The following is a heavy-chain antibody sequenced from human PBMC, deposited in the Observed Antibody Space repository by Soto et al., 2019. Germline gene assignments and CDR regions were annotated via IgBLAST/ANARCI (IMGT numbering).Heavy chain of an antibody. D-gene: IGHD6-19*01. J-gene: IGHJ3*02. Sequence: QVQLVESGGGVIQPGRSLRLSCAASGFTFSSYGMHWVRQAPGKGLEWVAVIWYDGSNKYYADSVKGRFTISRDNSKNTLYLQMNSLRAEDTAVYYCSGYSSGWENDAFDIWSQGTMDTVSS. CDR2: IWYDGSNK. V-gene: IGHV3-33*01. CDR3: SGYSSGWENDAFDI. CDR1: GFTFSSYG.